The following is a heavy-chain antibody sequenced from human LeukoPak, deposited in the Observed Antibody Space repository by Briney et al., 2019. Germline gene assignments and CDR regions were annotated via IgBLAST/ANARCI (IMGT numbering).Heavy chain of an antibody. V-gene: IGHV3-7*01. CDR1: GFSFSTYW. CDR3: ARTPVTTPDY. Sequence: GGSLRLSCVASGFSFSTYWMTWVRQAPGKGLEWVANIKQDGSEKDYLDSVKGRFTISRDNAKNSLYLQMNSLRAEDTAVYYCARTPVTTPDYWGQGTLVTVSS. D-gene: IGHD4-17*01. CDR2: IKQDGSEK. J-gene: IGHJ4*02.